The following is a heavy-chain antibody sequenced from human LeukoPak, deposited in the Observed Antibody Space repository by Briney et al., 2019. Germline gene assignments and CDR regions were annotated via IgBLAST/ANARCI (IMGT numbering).Heavy chain of an antibody. V-gene: IGHV3-23*01. CDR3: VRDWTVRYCGYYLGDD. J-gene: IGHJ4*02. Sequence: GGSLRLSCVVSGFTFSNYAMSWVRQAPGKGLEWVSAVTGSGDSTYYADSVEGRFTIYRDSSKNTLYLQMNSLRAEDTATYYCVRDWTVRYCGYYLGDDWGQGTLVTVSS. CDR2: VTGSGDST. D-gene: IGHD5-12*01. CDR1: GFTFSNYA.